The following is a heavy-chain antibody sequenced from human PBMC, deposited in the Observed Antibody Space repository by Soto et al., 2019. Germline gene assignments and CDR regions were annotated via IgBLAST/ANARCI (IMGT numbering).Heavy chain of an antibody. CDR1: GFTVSTYG. J-gene: IGHJ4*02. V-gene: IGHV3-30*03. CDR2: ISRDGGTK. Sequence: QVQLVESGGGVVQPGRSLRLSCAVSGFTVSTYGMHWVRQAPGKGLEWVAVISRDGGTKYYADSVKGRFTISRDKSRNPVLLEMNTVRGDDMAVYYCAGEVASGYWGQGTLVSVSS. CDR3: AGEVASGY. D-gene: IGHD2-21*01.